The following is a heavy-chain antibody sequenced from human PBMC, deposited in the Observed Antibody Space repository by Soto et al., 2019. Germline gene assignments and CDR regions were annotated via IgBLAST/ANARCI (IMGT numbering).Heavy chain of an antibody. J-gene: IGHJ4*02. CDR3: ARTASAMGPSFDY. CDR1: GFIFSSFN. D-gene: IGHD5-18*01. CDR2: ITSTSAYK. V-gene: IGHV3-21*01. Sequence: GGSLRLSCAASGFIFSSFNMNWVRQSPGKGLEWVSSITSTSAYKYLAGSVKGRFTVSRDNGKNSLYLETKNLRAGDSAVYYCARTASAMGPSFDYWGQGILVTVSS.